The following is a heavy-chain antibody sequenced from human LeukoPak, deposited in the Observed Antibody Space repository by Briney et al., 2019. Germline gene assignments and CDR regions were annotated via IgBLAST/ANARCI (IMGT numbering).Heavy chain of an antibody. Sequence: EGSLRLSCAASEFTFSSYSMNWVRQAPGKGLEWVSSISSSSSYIYYADSVKGRFTISRDNAKNSLYLQMNSLRAEDTAVYYCARLPRGSSWYFDYWGQGTLVTVSS. CDR1: EFTFSSYS. J-gene: IGHJ4*02. CDR2: ISSSSSYI. D-gene: IGHD6-13*01. CDR3: ARLPRGSSWYFDY. V-gene: IGHV3-21*01.